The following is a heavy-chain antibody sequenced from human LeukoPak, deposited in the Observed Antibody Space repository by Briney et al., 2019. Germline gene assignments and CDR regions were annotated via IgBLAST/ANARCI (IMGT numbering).Heavy chain of an antibody. CDR3: ATSIEAEIWYFDY. CDR1: GYTFTGYY. CDR2: IDPKRGGT. J-gene: IGHJ4*02. Sequence: ASVEVSCKASGYTFTGYYMHWVRQAPGQGLEWMGWIDPKRGGTNYAQKFQGRVIMTRDTSISTAYMEVSRLRSDDTAVYYCATSIEAEIWYFDYWGQRTLVTVSS. V-gene: IGHV1-2*02. D-gene: IGHD1-14*01.